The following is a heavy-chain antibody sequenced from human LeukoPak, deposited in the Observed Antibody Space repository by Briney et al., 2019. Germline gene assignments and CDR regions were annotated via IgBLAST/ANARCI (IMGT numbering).Heavy chain of an antibody. CDR3: ARETSTAEYYFDY. Sequence: GGSLRLSCAVSGFSLKTYGMNWVREAPGKGLEWIAQISSSGGAIYYEDSVKGRFTISRDNAENSLYLQMNSLGAEDTAVYYCARETSTAEYYFDYWGRGTLVTVSS. CDR2: ISSSGGAI. V-gene: IGHV3-48*04. J-gene: IGHJ4*02. CDR1: GFSLKTYG. D-gene: IGHD4-11*01.